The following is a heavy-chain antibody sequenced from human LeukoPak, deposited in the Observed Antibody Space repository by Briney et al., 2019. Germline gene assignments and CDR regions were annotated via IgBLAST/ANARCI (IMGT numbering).Heavy chain of an antibody. CDR3: TRTGSTGGY. CDR1: GGSVSGGNYY. V-gene: IGHV4-61*01. CDR2: IHYSGST. D-gene: IGHD1-7*01. Sequence: SETLSLTCTVSGGSVSGGNYYCSRIRQSPGKGLEWIGYIHYSGSTAYNPSLKSRVTMSIDTSKNQFSLNLSSATAADTAVYYCTRTGSTGGYWGQGTLVTVSS. J-gene: IGHJ4*02.